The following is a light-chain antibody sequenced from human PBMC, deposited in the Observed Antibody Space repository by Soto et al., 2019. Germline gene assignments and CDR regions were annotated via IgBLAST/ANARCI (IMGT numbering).Light chain of an antibody. CDR3: QQYNNWPIT. Sequence: DIVMTQSPATLSVSPGERATLSCRASQSVSTNLAWYQQRPGQAPRLLLYGASTRATGIPARFSGGASGTEFTLTISSLQSEDFAVYYCQQYNNWPITFGQGTRLEIK. CDR2: GAS. V-gene: IGKV3-15*01. CDR1: QSVSTN. J-gene: IGKJ5*01.